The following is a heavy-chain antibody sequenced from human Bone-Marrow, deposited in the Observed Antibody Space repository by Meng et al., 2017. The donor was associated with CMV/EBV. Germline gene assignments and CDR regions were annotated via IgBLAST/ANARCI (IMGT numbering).Heavy chain of an antibody. CDR1: GYTFSNYG. J-gene: IGHJ4*02. CDR2: ISAHNGDR. V-gene: IGHV1-18*01. CDR3: ARDPVAHYYDPPNDY. Sequence: QVQLVQSGAEVKKPGASAKVSGKASGYTFSNYGITWVRQAPGQGLEWVGWISAHNGDRNYAQIFQGRVTMTTETSTSTAYMEMRSLTSDDTAVYYCARDPVAHYYDPPNDYWGQGTLVTVSS. D-gene: IGHD3-16*01.